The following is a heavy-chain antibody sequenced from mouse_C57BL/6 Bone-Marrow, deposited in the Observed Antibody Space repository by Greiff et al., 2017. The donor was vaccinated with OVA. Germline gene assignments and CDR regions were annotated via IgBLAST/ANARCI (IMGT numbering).Heavy chain of an antibody. CDR1: GYTFTIYW. J-gene: IGHJ3*01. CDR3: TRWGKGAWFAY. D-gene: IGHD1-3*01. Sequence: EVQLQQSGTVLARPGASVKMSCKTSGYTFTIYWMHWVKQRPGQGLEWIGAIYPGNSDTSYNQKFKGKAKLTAVTSASTAYMELSSLTNEDSAVYYCTRWGKGAWFAYWGQGTLVTVSA. V-gene: IGHV1-5*01. CDR2: IYPGNSDT.